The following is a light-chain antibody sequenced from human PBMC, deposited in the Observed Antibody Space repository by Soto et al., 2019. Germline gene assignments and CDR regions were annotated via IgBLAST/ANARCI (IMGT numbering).Light chain of an antibody. CDR1: TSDFGFYNY. CDR2: EVT. Sequence: VLTQPASVSGSPGQSITISCTGTTSDFGFYNYVSWYQHHPGKAPKLLIYEVTNRHSGVSNRFSGSKSGSTASLTISGLQAEDEADYYCSSYTSSTDYVFGTGTKVTVL. CDR3: SSYTSSTDYV. J-gene: IGLJ1*01. V-gene: IGLV2-14*01.